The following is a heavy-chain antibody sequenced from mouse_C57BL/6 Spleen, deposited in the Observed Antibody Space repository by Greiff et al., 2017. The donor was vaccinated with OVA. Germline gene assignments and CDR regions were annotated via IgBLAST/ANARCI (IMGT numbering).Heavy chain of an antibody. V-gene: IGHV5-2*01. D-gene: IGHD2-2*01. CDR2: INSDDGST. CDR3: ERHGPDGYEGAY. Sequence: EVKLVESGAGLVQPGESLKLSCESTEYEFPSHDMSWVRQTPEKSLEWVAAINSDDGSTYYPETMERRIIITIDNTKKTLYLQMSSRRSEDTALYYCERHGPDGYEGAYWGQGTLVTVSA. J-gene: IGHJ3*01. CDR1: EYEFPSHD.